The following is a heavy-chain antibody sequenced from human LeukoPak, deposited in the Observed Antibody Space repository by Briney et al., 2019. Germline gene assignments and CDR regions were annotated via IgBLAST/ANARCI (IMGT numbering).Heavy chain of an antibody. CDR3: ARLVDYGSSFFDY. CDR1: GASIISSSSYY. CDR2: IYYSGSA. D-gene: IGHD4/OR15-4a*01. J-gene: IGHJ4*02. Sequence: SETLSLTCIVSGASIISSSSYYWAWIRQPPERGLEWIGNIYYSGSAYYNPSLKIRLTISADMSTNQFSLNLTSVTAADTAFYFCARLVDYGSSFFDYWGQGILVTVSS. V-gene: IGHV4-39*01.